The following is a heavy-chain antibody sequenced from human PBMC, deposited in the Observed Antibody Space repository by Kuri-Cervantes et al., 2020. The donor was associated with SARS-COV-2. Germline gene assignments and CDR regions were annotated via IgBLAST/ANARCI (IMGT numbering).Heavy chain of an antibody. CDR3: AKDRRWVGAEKYYFDY. CDR2: ISGSGGST. D-gene: IGHD1-26*01. Sequence: GGSLRLSCAASGFTFSSYAVSWVRQAPGKGLEWVSAISGSGGSTYYADSVKGRFTISRDNSKNTLYLQMNSLRAEDTAVYYCAKDRRWVGAEKYYFDYWGQGTLVTVSS. J-gene: IGHJ4*02. CDR1: GFTFSSYA. V-gene: IGHV3-23*01.